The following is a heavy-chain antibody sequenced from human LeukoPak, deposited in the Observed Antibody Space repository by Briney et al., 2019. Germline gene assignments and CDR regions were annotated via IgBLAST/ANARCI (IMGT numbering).Heavy chain of an antibody. CDR3: ARAYGSGTSYHPDY. Sequence: ASVKVSCKAPGYTFTAYYMHWVRQAPGQGLEWMGWINPNSGDTNSSQKLQDRVTLTRDTSISTAYMELSSLTSDDTAVYYCARAYGSGTSYHPDYWGQGTLVTVSS. D-gene: IGHD3-10*01. CDR2: INPNSGDT. CDR1: GYTFTAYY. J-gene: IGHJ4*02. V-gene: IGHV1-2*02.